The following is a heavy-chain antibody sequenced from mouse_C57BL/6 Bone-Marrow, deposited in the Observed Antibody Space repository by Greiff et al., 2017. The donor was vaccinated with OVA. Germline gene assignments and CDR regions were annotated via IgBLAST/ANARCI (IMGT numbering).Heavy chain of an antibody. J-gene: IGHJ1*03. CDR1: GYAFTNYL. CDR3: ASRAFYGSSPNFDV. Sequence: VQLQQSGAELVRPGTSVKVSCKASGYAFTNYLIEWVKQRPGQGLEWIGVINPGSGGTNYNEKFKGKATLTADKSSSTAYMQLSSLTSEDSAVYFCASRAFYGSSPNFDVWGTGTTVTVSS. V-gene: IGHV1-54*01. D-gene: IGHD1-1*01. CDR2: INPGSGGT.